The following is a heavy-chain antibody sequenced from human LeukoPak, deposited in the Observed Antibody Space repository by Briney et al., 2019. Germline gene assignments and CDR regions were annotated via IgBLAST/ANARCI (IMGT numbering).Heavy chain of an antibody. J-gene: IGHJ4*02. V-gene: IGHV1-2*02. D-gene: IGHD6-13*01. CDR1: GYTFTGYY. CDR3: ARDPPFKTGIAAAGARTLDY. CDR2: INPNSGGT. Sequence: GASVKVSCMASGYTFTGYYMHWVRQAPGQGLEWMGWINPNSGGTNYAQKFQGRVTMTRDTSISTAYMELSRLRSDDTAVYYCARDPPFKTGIAAAGARTLDYWGQGTLVTVSS.